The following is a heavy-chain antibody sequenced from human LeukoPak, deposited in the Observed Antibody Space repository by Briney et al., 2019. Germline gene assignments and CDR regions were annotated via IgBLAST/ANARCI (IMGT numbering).Heavy chain of an antibody. J-gene: IGHJ4*02. CDR1: GGSISSGGYY. Sequence: SETLSLTCTVSGGSISSGGYYWSWIRQHPGKGLEWIGYIYYSGSTYYNPFLKSRVTISVDTSKNQFSLKLSSVTAADTAVYYCARTVVVVAATPLDYFDYWGQGTLVTVSS. D-gene: IGHD2-15*01. V-gene: IGHV4-31*03. CDR3: ARTVVVVAATPLDYFDY. CDR2: IYYSGST.